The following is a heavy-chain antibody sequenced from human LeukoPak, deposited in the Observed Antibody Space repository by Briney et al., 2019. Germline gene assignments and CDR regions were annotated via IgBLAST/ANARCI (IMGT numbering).Heavy chain of an antibody. J-gene: IGHJ5*02. CDR3: ARGLGYCSGGSCYSPWFDP. Sequence: ASVKVSCKASGYTFTSYGISWVRQAPGQGLEWMGWISAYNGNTNYAQKLQGRVTMTTDTSTSTAYMELRSLRSDDTAVYHCARGLGYCSGGSCYSPWFDPWGQGTLVTVSS. CDR2: ISAYNGNT. D-gene: IGHD2-15*01. CDR1: GYTFTSYG. V-gene: IGHV1-18*01.